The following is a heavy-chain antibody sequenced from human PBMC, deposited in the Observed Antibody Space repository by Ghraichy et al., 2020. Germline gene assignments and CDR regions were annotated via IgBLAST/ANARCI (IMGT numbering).Heavy chain of an antibody. Sequence: GESLNISCAASGITFRSYWMNWVRQAPGKGLEWVSRIDPDGGSIAYADSVKGRFTISRDNAKNTLYLQMNSLRAEDTAVYFCGSILPYCWGQGTLVTVSS. V-gene: IGHV3-74*01. CDR1: GITFRSYW. CDR2: IDPDGGSI. CDR3: GSILPYC. D-gene: IGHD1-26*01. J-gene: IGHJ4*02.